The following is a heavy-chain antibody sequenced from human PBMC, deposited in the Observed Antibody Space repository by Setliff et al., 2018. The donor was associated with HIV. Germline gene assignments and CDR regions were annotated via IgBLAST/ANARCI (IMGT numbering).Heavy chain of an antibody. CDR3: ARAGRSGSYNHYYYYYMDV. CDR1: GYTFTSCY. CDR2: INPSGGST. Sequence: ASVKVSCKASGYTFTSCYMHWVRQAPGQGLEWMGIINPSGGSTNYAQKFQGRVTMTRDTSTSTVYVELSSLRSEDTAVYYCARAGRSGSYNHYYYYYMDVWGKGTTVTVS. V-gene: IGHV1-46*01. J-gene: IGHJ6*03. D-gene: IGHD1-26*01.